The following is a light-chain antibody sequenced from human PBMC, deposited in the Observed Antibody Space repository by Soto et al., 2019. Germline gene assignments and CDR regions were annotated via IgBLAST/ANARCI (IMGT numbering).Light chain of an antibody. CDR3: QQYGSSGT. CDR2: GAS. V-gene: IGKV3-20*01. CDR1: QSVSNNY. J-gene: IGKJ1*01. Sequence: IVLPQSPGTLSLSPWERSTLSFRASQSVSNNYLAWYQQKPGQAPRLLIYGASNRATGIPDRFSGRGSGTDFTLTISRLEPEDFAVYYGQQYGSSGTFGQRTKVDIK.